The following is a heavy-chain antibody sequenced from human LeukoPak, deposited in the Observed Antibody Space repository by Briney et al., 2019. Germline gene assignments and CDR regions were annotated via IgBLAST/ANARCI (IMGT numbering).Heavy chain of an antibody. CDR1: GFTFNTYA. CDR3: ARDRGRDGYNLAY. D-gene: IGHD5-24*01. Sequence: PGGSLRLSCAASGFTFNTYAMSWVRQAPGKGLEWVSAISDSGGNTYYADSVKGRFTISRDNSKNTLYLQMNSLRAEDTAVYYCARDRGRDGYNLAYWGQGTLVTVSS. J-gene: IGHJ4*02. CDR2: ISDSGGNT. V-gene: IGHV3-23*01.